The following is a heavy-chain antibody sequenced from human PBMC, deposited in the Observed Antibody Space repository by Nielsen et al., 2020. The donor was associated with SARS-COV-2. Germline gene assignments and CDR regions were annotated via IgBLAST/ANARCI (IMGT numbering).Heavy chain of an antibody. CDR3: YTVRVWWELGDNWFDP. CDR1: GFTFSSYG. V-gene: IGHV3-33*01. Sequence: LSLTCAASGFTFSSYGMHWVRQAPGKGLEWVAVIWYDGSNKYYADSVKGRFTISRDNSKNTLYLQMNSLRAEDTAVYYCYTVRVWWELGDNWFDPWGQGTLVTVSS. J-gene: IGHJ5*02. D-gene: IGHD1-26*01. CDR2: IWYDGSNK.